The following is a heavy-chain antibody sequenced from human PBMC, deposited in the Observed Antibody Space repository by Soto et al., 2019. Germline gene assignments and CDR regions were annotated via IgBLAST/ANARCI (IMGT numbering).Heavy chain of an antibody. CDR3: ARVGSSGWSPDY. J-gene: IGHJ4*02. Sequence: QVQLQESGPGLVKPSGTLSLTCTVSGGSISGHYWSWIRQSPGERLEWIGYVFYTGSTNYNPSLKSRVTLSADTSKNQFSLRLSSVTAADTAVYYCARVGSSGWSPDYWGQGTLVTVSS. V-gene: IGHV4-59*11. CDR1: GGSISGHY. D-gene: IGHD6-19*01. CDR2: VFYTGST.